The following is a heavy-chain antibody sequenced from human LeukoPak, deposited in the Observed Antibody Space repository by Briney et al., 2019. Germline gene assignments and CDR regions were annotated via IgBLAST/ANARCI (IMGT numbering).Heavy chain of an antibody. J-gene: IGHJ4*02. D-gene: IGHD3-10*01. Sequence: SETLSLTWTVSGCSTSSSSYYWGWVRPPQTKGLEWIGSISYSGYTYYNPPLNSRLTISTHTSRKQFSLKLTSVTAADTALYYCARLYFSWGYYCTGAHNYCDYWGQGALVTVSS. CDR1: GCSTSSSSYY. CDR2: ISYSGYT. CDR3: ARLYFSWGYYCTGAHNYCDY. V-gene: IGHV4-39*01.